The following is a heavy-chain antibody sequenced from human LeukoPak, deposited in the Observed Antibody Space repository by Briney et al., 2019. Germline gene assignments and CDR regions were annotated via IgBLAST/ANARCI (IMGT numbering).Heavy chain of an antibody. CDR2: IYNSGST. CDR1: GGSIRNYY. D-gene: IGHD5-24*01. Sequence: SETLSLNCSVSGGSIRNYYWSWIRQPPVKGLEWIGYIYNSGSTNYNPSLKSRVTISVDTSKNQFSLKLSSVTAADTAVYYCARHGGGYSFDYWGQGTLVTVSS. J-gene: IGHJ4*02. CDR3: ARHGGGYSFDY. V-gene: IGHV4-59*08.